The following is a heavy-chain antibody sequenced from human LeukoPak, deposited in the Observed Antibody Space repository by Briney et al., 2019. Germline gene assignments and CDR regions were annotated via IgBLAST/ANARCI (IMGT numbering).Heavy chain of an antibody. CDR3: AKGGGYSYGPSAPIDY. V-gene: IGHV3-30*18. CDR2: ISYDGSNK. CDR1: GFTFSSYG. J-gene: IGHJ4*02. Sequence: GGSLRLSCAASGFTFSSYGMHWVRQAPGKGLEWVAVISYDGSNKYYADSVKGRFTISRDNSKNTLYLQMYSLRAEDTAVYYCAKGGGYSYGPSAPIDYWGQGTLVTVSS. D-gene: IGHD5-18*01.